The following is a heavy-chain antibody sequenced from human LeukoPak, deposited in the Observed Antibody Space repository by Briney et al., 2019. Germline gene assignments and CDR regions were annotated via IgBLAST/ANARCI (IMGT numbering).Heavy chain of an antibody. Sequence: SETLSLTCTVSGGSISSYYWSWIRQPPGKGLEWIGYIYYSGSTNYNPSLKSRVTISVDTSKNQFSLKLSSVTTADTAVYYCARALLTMAFDYWGQGTLVTVSS. D-gene: IGHD2/OR15-2a*01. CDR3: ARALLTMAFDY. CDR2: IYYSGST. J-gene: IGHJ4*02. CDR1: GGSISSYY. V-gene: IGHV4-59*01.